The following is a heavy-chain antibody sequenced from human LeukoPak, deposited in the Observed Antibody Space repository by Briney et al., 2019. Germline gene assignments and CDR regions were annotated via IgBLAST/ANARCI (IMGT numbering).Heavy chain of an antibody. D-gene: IGHD2-2*01. J-gene: IGHJ4*02. CDR2: IIPILGIA. CDR1: GGTFSSYA. V-gene: IGHV1-69*04. Sequence: SVTVSCKASGGTFSSYAISWVRQAPGQGLEWMGRIIPILGIANYAQKFQGRVTITADKSTSTAYMELSSLRSEDTAVEYCARRLYCSSTSCYAGDFGYWGPGTLVTVSS. CDR3: ARRLYCSSTSCYAGDFGY.